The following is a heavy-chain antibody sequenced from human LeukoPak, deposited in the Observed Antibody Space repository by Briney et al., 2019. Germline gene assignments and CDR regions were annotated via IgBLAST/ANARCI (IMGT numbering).Heavy chain of an antibody. D-gene: IGHD3-9*01. Sequence: PGGSLRLSCAASGFTLSSYGMNWVRQAPGKGLEWVSAISGSGGSTYYADSVKGRFTISRDNSKNTLYLQMNSLRAEDTAVYYCASIPSTISNMDVWGKGTTVTISS. V-gene: IGHV3-23*01. CDR2: ISGSGGST. CDR1: GFTLSSYG. J-gene: IGHJ6*03. CDR3: ASIPSTISNMDV.